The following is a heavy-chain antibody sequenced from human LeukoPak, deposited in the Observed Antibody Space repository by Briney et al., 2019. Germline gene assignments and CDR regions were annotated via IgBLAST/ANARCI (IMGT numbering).Heavy chain of an antibody. D-gene: IGHD6-13*01. CDR2: INHSGST. Sequence: SETLSLTCAVYGGSFSGYYWSWIRQPPGKGLEWIGEINHSGSTNYNPSLKSRVTISVDTSKNQFSLKLSSVTAADTAVYYCAKDKRYTSSSWYVPSYFDYWGQGTLVTVPS. V-gene: IGHV4-34*01. CDR1: GGSFSGYY. CDR3: AKDKRYTSSSWYVPSYFDY. J-gene: IGHJ4*02.